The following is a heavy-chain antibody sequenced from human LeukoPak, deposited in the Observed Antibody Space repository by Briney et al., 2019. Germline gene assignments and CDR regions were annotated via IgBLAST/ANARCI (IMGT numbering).Heavy chain of an antibody. CDR2: INPNSGGT. D-gene: IGHD5-24*01. V-gene: IGHV1-2*02. CDR3: ARVVAWLQFSGSAFDM. J-gene: IGHJ3*02. CDR1: RYTLTDYY. Sequence: ASVKGSCKASRYTLTDYYVHGVRQAPGQEVEWMGWINPNSGGTNYAQKFQGRVTIIRDTSISTAYMELTSLRSDDTAVFYCARVVAWLQFSGSAFDMGGQGTMATVSS.